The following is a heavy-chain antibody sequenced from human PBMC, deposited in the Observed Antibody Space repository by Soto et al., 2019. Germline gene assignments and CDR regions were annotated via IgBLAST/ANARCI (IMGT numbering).Heavy chain of an antibody. V-gene: IGHV3-49*03. CDR1: GFTLGDYA. Sequence: EVQLVESGGDLVQPGRSLRLSCTASGFTLGDYAMSWFRQAPGKGLEWVGFTRSKAYGGTTEYAASVKGRFTISRDDSKSIAYLQINRLKTEDPGVFYCTRGPPLLRFSTPENFPHLGPGTLVTVSS. J-gene: IGHJ1*01. CDR2: TRSKAYGGTT. CDR3: TRGPPLLRFSTPENFPH. D-gene: IGHD3-3*01.